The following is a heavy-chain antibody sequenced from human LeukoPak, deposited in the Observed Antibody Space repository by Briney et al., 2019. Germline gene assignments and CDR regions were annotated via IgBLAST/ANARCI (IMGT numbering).Heavy chain of an antibody. CDR2: ISSSGSTI. J-gene: IGHJ4*02. Sequence: GGSLRLSCVASEFTFSAYGMNWVRQAPGKGLEWVSYISSSGSTIYYADSVKGRFTISRDNAKNSLYLQMNSLRAEDTAVYYCARGKWEPLDYWGQGTLVTVSS. D-gene: IGHD1-26*01. CDR3: ARGKWEPLDY. V-gene: IGHV3-48*04. CDR1: EFTFSAYG.